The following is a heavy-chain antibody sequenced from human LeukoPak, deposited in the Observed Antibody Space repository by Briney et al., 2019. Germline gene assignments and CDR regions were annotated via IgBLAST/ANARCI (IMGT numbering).Heavy chain of an antibody. J-gene: IGHJ3*02. D-gene: IGHD3-22*01. CDR1: EFIFSNYA. Sequence: GSLRLSCAASEFIFSNYAMTWVRQAPGKGLEWVSGISASGIRTYYADSVKGRFTISRDNSKNTLYLQMNSLRAEDTAVYYCARDPYDTLAYGAFDIWGQGTVVTVSS. CDR2: ISASGIRT. V-gene: IGHV3-23*01. CDR3: ARDPYDTLAYGAFDI.